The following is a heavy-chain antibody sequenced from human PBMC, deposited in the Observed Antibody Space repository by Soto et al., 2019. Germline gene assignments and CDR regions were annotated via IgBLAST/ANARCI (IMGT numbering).Heavy chain of an antibody. D-gene: IGHD6-19*01. J-gene: IGHJ4*02. CDR3: ARRIALSGTAGAPGD. V-gene: IGHV4-4*02. CDR1: RGSVSSNNW. Sequence: QVQLQESGPGLVKPSGTLSLTCGVSRGSVSSNNWWTWVRQPPGKGLEWIGEIYQTGTTNYNPSLQSRVTIPLDKSNNHFPLKLNSVTAADTAVYYCARRIALSGTAGAPGDWGQGTLVIVSS. CDR2: IYQTGTT.